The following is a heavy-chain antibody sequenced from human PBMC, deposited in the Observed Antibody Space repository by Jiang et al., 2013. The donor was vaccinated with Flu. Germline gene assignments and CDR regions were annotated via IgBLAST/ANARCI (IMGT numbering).Heavy chain of an antibody. V-gene: IGHV2-5*02. D-gene: IGHD1-14*01. CDR3: VHRGSETRDLGVFVHGGLDY. CDR2: IYWDDDR. CDR1: RVLTHFCWRG. J-gene: IGHJ4*02. Sequence: PTQTLTLTCTFSRVLTHFCWRGCWLGPSAPREALEWLALIYWDDDRRYNPSLQTRLTISKDTSRGQVVLTMTNVDPVDTATYYCVHRGSETRDLGVFVHGGLDYWGPGTLVTV.